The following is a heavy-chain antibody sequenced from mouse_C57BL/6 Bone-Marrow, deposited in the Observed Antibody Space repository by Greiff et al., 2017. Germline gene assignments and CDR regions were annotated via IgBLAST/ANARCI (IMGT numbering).Heavy chain of an antibody. J-gene: IGHJ3*01. CDR1: GYTFTSYW. D-gene: IGHD1-1*01. Sequence: VQLQESGAELVKPGASVKLSCKASGYTFTSYWMQWVKQRPGQGLEWIGEIDPSDSYTNYNQKFKGKATVTVDTSSSTAYMQLSRLTSEDSAVYYSASGGVITRDWGQGTLVTVSA. CDR3: ASGGVITRD. V-gene: IGHV1-50*01. CDR2: IDPSDSYT.